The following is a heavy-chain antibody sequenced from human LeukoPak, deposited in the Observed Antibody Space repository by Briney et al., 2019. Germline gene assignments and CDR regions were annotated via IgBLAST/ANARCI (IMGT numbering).Heavy chain of an antibody. CDR2: IYSGGST. CDR3: AKVSTITMVRGVIITDYYFDY. D-gene: IGHD3-10*01. V-gene: IGHV3-66*01. Sequence: GGSLRLSCAASEFSVGSNYMTWVRQAPGKGLEWVSLIYSGGSTYYADSVKGRFTISRDNSKNTLYLQMNSLRAEDTAVYYCAKVSTITMVRGVIITDYYFDYRGQGTLVTVSS. CDR1: EFSVGSNY. J-gene: IGHJ4*02.